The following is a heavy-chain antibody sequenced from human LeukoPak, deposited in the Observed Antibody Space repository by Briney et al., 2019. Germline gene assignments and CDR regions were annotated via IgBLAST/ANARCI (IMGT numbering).Heavy chain of an antibody. D-gene: IGHD3-3*01. CDR1: GGSISSYY. CDR3: ASMTNYDFWSGQFDY. Sequence: SETLSLTCTVSGGSISSYYWSWIRQPPGKGLEWIGYIYYSGSTNYNPSLKSRVAISVDTSKKQFSLKLSSVTAADTAVYYCASMTNYDFWSGQFDYWGQGTLVTVSS. CDR2: IYYSGST. V-gene: IGHV4-59*01. J-gene: IGHJ4*02.